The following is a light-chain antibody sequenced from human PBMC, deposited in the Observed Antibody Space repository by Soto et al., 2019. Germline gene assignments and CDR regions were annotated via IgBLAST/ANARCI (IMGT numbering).Light chain of an antibody. V-gene: IGKV3-20*01. Sequence: EFVLTQSPGTLSLSPGERVTLTCRASQSVTSNYLAWYQQKPGQAPRLLIHGASTRATGVPDRFSGSGSGTDLTRTSGRLEREDSAVYCWQKDGRSPLTFGGGTKVEVK. CDR1: QSVTSNY. J-gene: IGKJ4*01. CDR2: GAS. CDR3: QKDGRSPLT.